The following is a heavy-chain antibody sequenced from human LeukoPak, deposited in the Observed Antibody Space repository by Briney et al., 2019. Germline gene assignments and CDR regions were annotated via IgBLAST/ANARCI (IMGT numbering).Heavy chain of an antibody. CDR3: ARADYDILTGYYLDY. CDR2: IYYSGST. J-gene: IGHJ4*02. D-gene: IGHD3-9*01. Sequence: SETLSLSCTVSGGSISSGRYYWNWIRQHPGKGLEWIGFIYYSGSTNYNPSLKSRVIISLDTSKNQLSLKLSSVTAADTAVYYCARADYDILTGYYLDYWGQGTLVTVSS. V-gene: IGHV4-31*03. CDR1: GGSISSGRYY.